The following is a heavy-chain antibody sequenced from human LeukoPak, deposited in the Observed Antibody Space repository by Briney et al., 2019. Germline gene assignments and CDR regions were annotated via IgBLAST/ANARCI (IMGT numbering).Heavy chain of an antibody. CDR3: ATGYDYVWGSYPSLGY. Sequence: VKISCKVSGYTFTDYYMHWVQPAPGKGLEWMGLVDPEDGETIYAEKFQGRVTITADTSTDTAYTELSSLRSEDTAVYYCATGYDYVWGSYPSLGYWGQGTLVTVSS. CDR1: GYTFTDYY. D-gene: IGHD3-16*02. CDR2: VDPEDGET. V-gene: IGHV1-69-2*01. J-gene: IGHJ4*02.